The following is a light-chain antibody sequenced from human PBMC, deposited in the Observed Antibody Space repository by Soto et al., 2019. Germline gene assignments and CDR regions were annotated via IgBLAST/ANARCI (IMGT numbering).Light chain of an antibody. Sequence: DIQMTQSPSSLSASVGDRVTITCRANQSIFSYLNWYQQKPGKAPKRLIYAASSLQSGVPSRFSGSGSGTEFTLTISSLQPEDFATYYCLQHNSYPITFGQGTRLEIK. CDR3: LQHNSYPIT. CDR2: AAS. V-gene: IGKV1-17*01. J-gene: IGKJ5*01. CDR1: QSIFSY.